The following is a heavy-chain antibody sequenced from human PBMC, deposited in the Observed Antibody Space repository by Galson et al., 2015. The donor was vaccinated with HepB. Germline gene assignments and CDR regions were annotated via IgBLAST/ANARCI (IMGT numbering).Heavy chain of an antibody. CDR2: ISGEGSSI. CDR3: VKDEGVWHSGFDCCDQ. D-gene: IGHD5-12*01. Sequence: SLRLSCAASGFTFGSYAMSWVRQAPGKGLEWVSGISGEGSSIYYADSVKGRFTISRDNSKNTLYLQMKKLRAEDTAVYYCVKDEGVWHSGFDCCDQWGQGSVVTVSS. J-gene: IGHJ4*02. V-gene: IGHV3-23*01. CDR1: GFTFGSYA.